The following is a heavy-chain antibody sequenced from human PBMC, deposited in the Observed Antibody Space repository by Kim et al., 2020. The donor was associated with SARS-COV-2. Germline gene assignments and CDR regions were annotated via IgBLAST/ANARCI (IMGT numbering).Heavy chain of an antibody. J-gene: IGHJ4*02. Sequence: QKFQRRVTITRDTSASAAYMELSSLRSEDTAVYYCARTNTAPYSGSYYYWGQGTLVTVSS. CDR3: ARTNTAPYSGSYYY. V-gene: IGHV1-3*01. D-gene: IGHD1-26*01.